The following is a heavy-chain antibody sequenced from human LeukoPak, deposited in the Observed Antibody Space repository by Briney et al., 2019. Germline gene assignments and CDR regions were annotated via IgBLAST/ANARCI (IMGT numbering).Heavy chain of an antibody. D-gene: IGHD2-2*01. V-gene: IGHV4-30-2*01. CDR2: IYHSGST. J-gene: IGHJ4*02. Sequence: SQTLSLTCTVSGGSISSGGYYWSWIRQPPGKGLEWIGYIYHSGSTYYNPSLKSRVTISVDRSKNQFTLKLSSVTAADTAVYYCARAPGGYCSSTSCNDYWGQGTLVTVSS. CDR1: GGSISSGGYY. CDR3: ARAPGGYCSSTSCNDY.